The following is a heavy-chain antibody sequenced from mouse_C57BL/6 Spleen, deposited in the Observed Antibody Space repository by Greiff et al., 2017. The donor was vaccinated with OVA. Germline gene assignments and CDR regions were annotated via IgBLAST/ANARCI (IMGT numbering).Heavy chain of an antibody. V-gene: IGHV5-17*01. CDR1: GFTFSDYG. Sequence: EVQRVESGGGLVKPGGSLKLSCAASGFTFSDYGMHWVRQAPEKGLEWVAYISSGSSTIYYADTVKGRFTISRDNAKNTLFLQMTSLRSEDTAMYYCARTHDYYGWYFDVWGTGTTVTVSS. CDR3: ARTHDYYGWYFDV. D-gene: IGHD1-1*01. CDR2: ISSGSSTI. J-gene: IGHJ1*03.